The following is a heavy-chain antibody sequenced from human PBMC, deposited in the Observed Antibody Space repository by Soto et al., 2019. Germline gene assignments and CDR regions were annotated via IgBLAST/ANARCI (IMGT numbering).Heavy chain of an antibody. D-gene: IGHD3-10*01. CDR3: ARSYGAGSFDF. CDR1: GYTFRSYD. J-gene: IGHJ5*01. CDR2: VNPNTGNT. Sequence: QVQLVQSGAEVKKPGASVKVSCTGSGYTFRSYDIHWVRQATGQGLEWMGWVNPNTGNTGYAQKFQGRVTMTRDMSKSSAYMEVNSLTSEYTAIYYCARSYGAGSFDFWGKGTLVSVSS. V-gene: IGHV1-8*01.